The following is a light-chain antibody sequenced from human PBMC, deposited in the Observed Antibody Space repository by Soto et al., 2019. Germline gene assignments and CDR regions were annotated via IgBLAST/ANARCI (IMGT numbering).Light chain of an antibody. CDR3: AAWDDNLNGLV. CDR1: SSNIGSNT. CDR2: SNN. J-gene: IGLJ3*02. Sequence: QLVLTQPPSASGTPGQRVTISCSGSSSNIGSNTVNWYQQLPGTAPKLLIYSNNQRPSGVPDRFSGSKSGTSASLAISGLQSEDEADYYCAAWDDNLNGLVFGGGTKVTVL. V-gene: IGLV1-44*01.